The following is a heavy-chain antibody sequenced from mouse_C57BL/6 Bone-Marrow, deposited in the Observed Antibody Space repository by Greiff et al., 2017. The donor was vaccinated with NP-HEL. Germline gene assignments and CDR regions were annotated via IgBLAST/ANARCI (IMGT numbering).Heavy chain of an antibody. V-gene: IGHV1-64*01. J-gene: IGHJ1*03. Sequence: QVQLQQPGAELVKPGASVKLSCKASGYTFTSYWMHWVKQRPGQGLEWIGMIYPNSGSTNYNEKFKSKATLTVDKSSSTAYMQLSSLTSEDSAVYCCERWQRYFDVWGTGTTVTVSS. CDR3: ERWQRYFDV. CDR2: IYPNSGST. CDR1: GYTFTSYW.